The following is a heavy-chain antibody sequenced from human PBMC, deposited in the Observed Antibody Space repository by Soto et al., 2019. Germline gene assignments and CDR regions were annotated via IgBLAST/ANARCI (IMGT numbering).Heavy chain of an antibody. Sequence: EVELVESGGGLVQPGGSLRLSCVASGFSFGDHWMTWVRQPPGKGLEWVANINQDGGEKYFVDSVKGRFTMSRDNAKKSLYLQMNRLRAEDTAVYFCARDHKFDQAPHSFDMWGQGTMVTVSS. D-gene: IGHD3-16*01. J-gene: IGHJ3*02. CDR2: INQDGGEK. CDR1: GFSFGDHW. CDR3: ARDHKFDQAPHSFDM. V-gene: IGHV3-7*01.